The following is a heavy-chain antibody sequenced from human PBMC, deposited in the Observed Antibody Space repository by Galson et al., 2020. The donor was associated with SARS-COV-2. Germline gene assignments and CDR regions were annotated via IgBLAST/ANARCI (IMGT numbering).Heavy chain of an antibody. CDR1: GYTLSRDT. J-gene: IGHJ6*02. Sequence: ASVKVSCKPSGYTLSRDTFSWVRQPPGHGLEWMGWVSAQNGNTNYAQRLQGRVTMTTDTSTTTVSMELRSVTSDDTAVYCCAKIGCGADCRRRMDSYYDGLDVWGQGTTVIV. V-gene: IGHV1-18*01. CDR2: VSAQNGNT. CDR3: AKIGCGADCRRRMDSYYDGLDV. D-gene: IGHD2-21*01.